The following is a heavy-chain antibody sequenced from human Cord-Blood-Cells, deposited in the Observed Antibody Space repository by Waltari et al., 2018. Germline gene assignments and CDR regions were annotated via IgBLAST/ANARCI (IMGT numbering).Heavy chain of an antibody. CDR2: IWYDGSNK. J-gene: IGHJ4*02. Sequence: QVQLVESGGGVVQPGRSLRLSCAASGFTFSSYGMPWVRQAPGKGLEGVAVIWYDGSNKYYADSVKGRFTISRDNSKNTLYLQMNSLRAEDTAVYYCARDLIYYDSSGYYPTFGYWGQGTLVTVSS. D-gene: IGHD3-22*01. V-gene: IGHV3-33*01. CDR1: GFTFSSYG. CDR3: ARDLIYYDSSGYYPTFGY.